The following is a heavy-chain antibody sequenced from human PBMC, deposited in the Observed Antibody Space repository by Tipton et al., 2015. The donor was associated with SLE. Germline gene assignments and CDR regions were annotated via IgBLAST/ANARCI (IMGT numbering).Heavy chain of an antibody. CDR1: GGSISSYY. D-gene: IGHD2-15*01. J-gene: IGHJ3*02. CDR3: ARRFSGGYDAFDI. CDR2: IYNSATT. V-gene: IGHV4-59*01. Sequence: TLSVTCNVSGGSISSYYWGWLRQPPGEGLEWIGYIYNSATTNYSPSLKSRVTMSLDTSKNQFSLKLSSVTAADTAVYYCARRFSGGYDAFDIWGQGTVVTVSS.